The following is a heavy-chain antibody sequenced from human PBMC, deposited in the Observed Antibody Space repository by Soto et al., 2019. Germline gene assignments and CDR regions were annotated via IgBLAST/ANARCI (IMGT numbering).Heavy chain of an antibody. CDR1: GFTFSTYV. CDR3: AGGPNWLLDY. CDR2: ISGDGGST. J-gene: IGHJ4*02. V-gene: IGHV3-64*01. Sequence: GGSLRLSCTASGFTFSTYVMHWVRQAPGEGLEYISAISGDGGSTFHANSVKGRFTISRDNSKNTLYLQMGSLRADDMAVYYCAGGPNWLLDYRGPGTLVTVSS. D-gene: IGHD1-1*01.